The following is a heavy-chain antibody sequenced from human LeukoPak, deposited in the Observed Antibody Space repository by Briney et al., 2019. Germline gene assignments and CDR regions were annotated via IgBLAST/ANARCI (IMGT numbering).Heavy chain of an antibody. V-gene: IGHV1-69*05. Sequence: ASVKVSCKASGGTFSSYAISWVRQAPGQGLEWMGRIIPIFGTANYAQKFQGRVTITTDESTSTAYMELSSLRSEDTAVYYCAVQGATEYYFDYWGQGTLVTVSS. CDR3: AVQGATEYYFDY. J-gene: IGHJ4*02. CDR1: GGTFSSYA. D-gene: IGHD1-26*01. CDR2: IIPIFGTA.